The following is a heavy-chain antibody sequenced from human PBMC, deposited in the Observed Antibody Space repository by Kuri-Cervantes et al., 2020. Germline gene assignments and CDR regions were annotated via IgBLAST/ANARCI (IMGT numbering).Heavy chain of an antibody. D-gene: IGHD3-3*01. J-gene: IGHJ6*03. V-gene: IGHV4-38-2*01. CDR1: GYSISSGYY. CDR2: IYHSGST. CDR3: ARGGRRMTIFGVFTGGDYYYMDI. Sequence: SQTLSLTCAVSGYSISSGYYWGWIRQPPGKGLEWIGSIYHSGSTYYNPSLKGRVTISVDTSKNQFSLKLSSVTAAGTAVYYCARGGRRMTIFGVFTGGDYYYMDIWGRGTTVTVSS.